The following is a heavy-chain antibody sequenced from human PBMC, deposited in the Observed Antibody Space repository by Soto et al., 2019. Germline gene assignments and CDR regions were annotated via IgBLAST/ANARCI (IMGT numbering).Heavy chain of an antibody. V-gene: IGHV3-23*01. CDR2: ISGSGGST. J-gene: IGHJ4*02. CDR3: SKTWGSYRPFDY. Sequence: EVQLLESGGGLVQPGGSLRLSCAASGFTFSSYAMSWVRQAPGKGLEWVSAISGSGGSTYYADSVKGRCTISRDNSKNTLYLQMNSLRAEDTAVYYCSKTWGSYRPFDYWGQGTLVTVSS. CDR1: GFTFSSYA. D-gene: IGHD3-16*02.